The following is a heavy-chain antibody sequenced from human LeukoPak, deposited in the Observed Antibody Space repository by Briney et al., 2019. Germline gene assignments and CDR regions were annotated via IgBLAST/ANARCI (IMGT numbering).Heavy chain of an antibody. CDR3: VRRVVVVTANDKSDAFDV. J-gene: IGHJ3*01. CDR2: IYYTGSS. CDR1: GGSISSYY. V-gene: IGHV4-59*01. D-gene: IGHD2-21*02. Sequence: SETLSLTCTVSGGSISSYYWNWIRQPPGEGLEWIGYIYYTGSSNYNPSLKSRVTISLDTSKNQFSLKLSSVTAAVTAVYYCVRRVVVVTANDKSDAFDVWGQGTVVTVSS.